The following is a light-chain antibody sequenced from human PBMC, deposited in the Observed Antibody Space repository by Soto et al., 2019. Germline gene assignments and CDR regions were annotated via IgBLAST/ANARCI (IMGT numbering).Light chain of an antibody. CDR2: DAS. CDR1: QSVNSY. J-gene: IGKJ4*01. Sequence: EIVLTQSPATLSLSPGERATLSCRASQSVNSYLAWYQQKRGQAPRLLIYDASNRANGIPARFSGSGSGTDFTLTISSLEPEDFAVYYCLQRSDWPLTFGGGTKVEIK. V-gene: IGKV3-11*01. CDR3: LQRSDWPLT.